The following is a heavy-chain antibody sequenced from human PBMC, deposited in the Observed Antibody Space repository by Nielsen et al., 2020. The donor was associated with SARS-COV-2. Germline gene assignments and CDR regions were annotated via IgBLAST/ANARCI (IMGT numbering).Heavy chain of an antibody. J-gene: IGHJ6*02. V-gene: IGHV4-31*03. D-gene: IGHD1-26*01. CDR3: AREREKGGILLHYYYGMDV. Sequence: SETLSLTCTVSGGSISSGGYYWSWIRQHPGKGLEWIGHIYYSGSTYYNPSLKSRVTISVDTSKNQFSLKLSSVTAADTAVYYCAREREKGGILLHYYYGMDVWGQGTTVTVSS. CDR2: IYYSGST. CDR1: GGSISSGGYY.